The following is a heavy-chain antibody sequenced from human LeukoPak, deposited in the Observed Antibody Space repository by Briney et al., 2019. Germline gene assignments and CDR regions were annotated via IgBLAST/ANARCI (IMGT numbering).Heavy chain of an antibody. Sequence: PSETLSLTCTVSGGSISSSSYYWGWIRQPPGKGLEWIGSIYYSGSTYYNPSLKSRVTISVDTSKNQISLRLSSVTAADTAVYYCTRGDCGGDCYVDYWGQGTLVTVSS. J-gene: IGHJ4*02. D-gene: IGHD2-21*01. V-gene: IGHV4-39*07. CDR1: GGSISSSSYY. CDR3: TRGDCGGDCYVDY. CDR2: IYYSGST.